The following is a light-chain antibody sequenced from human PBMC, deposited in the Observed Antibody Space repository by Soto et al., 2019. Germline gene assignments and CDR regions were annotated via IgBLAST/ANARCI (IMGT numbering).Light chain of an antibody. V-gene: IGLV2-23*01. CDR2: EAF. CDR3: CSYAGSTTWV. J-gene: IGLJ3*02. CDR1: SSDTGSDKL. Sequence: QSVLTQPASVSGSPGQSITISCTGTSSDTGSDKLVSWYQQHPGRAPKIIIYEAFKRPSGVSNRFSGSRSGNTASLTISGLRGEDEADYYCCSYAGSTTWVFGGGTKLTVL.